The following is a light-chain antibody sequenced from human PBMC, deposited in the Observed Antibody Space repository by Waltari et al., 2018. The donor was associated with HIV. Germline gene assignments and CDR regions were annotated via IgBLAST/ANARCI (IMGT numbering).Light chain of an antibody. CDR3: QVWDANTDVV. Sequence: SYVLTQTPSVSVAPGKTATLTCEGSDIGTRSVHWYRQKPGQAPVLVIYYDGARPSGIAERFSGSNSGNTATLTISRVGVGDEADYYCQVWDANTDVVFGTGTKLTGL. CDR1: DIGTRS. J-gene: IGLJ2*01. V-gene: IGLV3-21*04. CDR2: YDG.